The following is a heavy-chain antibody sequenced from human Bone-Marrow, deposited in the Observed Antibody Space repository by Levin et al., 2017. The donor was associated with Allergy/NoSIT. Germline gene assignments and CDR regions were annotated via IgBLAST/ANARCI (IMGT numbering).Heavy chain of an antibody. CDR3: AKDRGWYGDADDP. V-gene: IGHV3-23*01. J-gene: IGHJ3*01. CDR2: LSGSGGST. Sequence: TGGSLRLSCAASGFTFSRYGMSWVRQAPGKGLEWVSALSGSGGSTYYADSVKGRFTVSRDNSKNTLYLQTNSLRVEDTAVYYCAKDRGWYGDADDPWGQGTMVTVSS. CDR1: GFTFSRYG. D-gene: IGHD6-19*01.